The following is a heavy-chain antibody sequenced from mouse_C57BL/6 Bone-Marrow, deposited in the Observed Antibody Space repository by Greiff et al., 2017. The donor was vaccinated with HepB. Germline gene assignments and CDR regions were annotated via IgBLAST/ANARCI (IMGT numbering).Heavy chain of an antibody. V-gene: IGHV1-50*01. CDR1: GYTFTSYW. D-gene: IGHD1-1*01. Sequence: QVQLKQPGAELVKPGASVKLFCKASGYTFTSYWMQWVKQRPGQGLEWIGEIDPSDSYTNYNQKFKGKATLTVDTSSSTAYMQLSSLTSEDSAVYYCARSRTTVVDWFAYWGQGTLVTVSA. CDR2: IDPSDSYT. CDR3: ARSRTTVVDWFAY. J-gene: IGHJ3*01.